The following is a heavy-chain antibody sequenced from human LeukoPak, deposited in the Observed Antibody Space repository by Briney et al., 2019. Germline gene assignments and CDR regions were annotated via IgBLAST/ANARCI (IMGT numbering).Heavy chain of an antibody. CDR3: ARNRASLDY. CDR2: IKEDGSEI. D-gene: IGHD3-16*02. Sequence: GGSLRLSCAASGFTFSSHWMTWVRQAPGKGLEWVANIKEDGSEIYYLDSVKGRFTISRDSAKNSLYLQMNSLRADDTAVYYCARNRASLDYWGQGTLVTVSS. CDR1: GFTFSSHW. J-gene: IGHJ4*02. V-gene: IGHV3-7*05.